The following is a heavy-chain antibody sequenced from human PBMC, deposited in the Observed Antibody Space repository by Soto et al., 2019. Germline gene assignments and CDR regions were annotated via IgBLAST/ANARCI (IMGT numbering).Heavy chain of an antibody. Sequence: LSLTCAASGFTFSSYAMSWVRQAPGKGLEWVSAISGSGGSTYYADSVKGRLTISRDNSKNTLYLQMNSLRAEDTAVYYCAKVPRIGSSWFDYWGQGTLVTVSS. CDR2: ISGSGGST. D-gene: IGHD6-13*01. CDR3: AKVPRIGSSWFDY. V-gene: IGHV3-23*01. J-gene: IGHJ4*02. CDR1: GFTFSSYA.